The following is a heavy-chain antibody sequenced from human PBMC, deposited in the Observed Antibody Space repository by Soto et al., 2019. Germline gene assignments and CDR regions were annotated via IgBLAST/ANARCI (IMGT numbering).Heavy chain of an antibody. CDR3: ARDPSLAVVSFDY. V-gene: IGHV1-69*13. D-gene: IGHD6-19*01. Sequence: ASVKVSCKASGGTFSSYAISWVRQAPGQGLEWMGGIIPIFGTANYAQKFQGRVTITADESTSTAYMELSSLRSEDTAVYYCARDPSLAVVSFDYWGQGTLVTVSS. CDR2: IIPIFGTA. CDR1: GGTFSSYA. J-gene: IGHJ4*02.